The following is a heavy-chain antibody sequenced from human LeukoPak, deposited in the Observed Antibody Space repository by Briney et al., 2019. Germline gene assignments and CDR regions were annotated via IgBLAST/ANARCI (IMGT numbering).Heavy chain of an antibody. CDR1: GYTFTDYY. CDR2: INSNSGAT. Sequence: ASVKVSCKASGYTFTDYYMHWVRQAPGQGPEWMGWINSNSGATNYAQKSHGRVTMTRNTSISTVYMELSSLRSDDTAVYYCARGRDRGASTPFDYWGQGTLVTVSS. D-gene: IGHD1-26*01. J-gene: IGHJ4*02. V-gene: IGHV1-2*02. CDR3: ARGRDRGASTPFDY.